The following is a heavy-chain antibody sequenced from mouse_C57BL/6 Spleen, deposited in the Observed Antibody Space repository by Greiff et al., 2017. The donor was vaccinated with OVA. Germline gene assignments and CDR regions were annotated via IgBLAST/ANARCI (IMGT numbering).Heavy chain of an antibody. Sequence: VQLQQPGAGLVRPGTSVKLSCKASGYTFTSYWMHWVKQRPGQGLEWIGVIDPSDSYTNYNQKFKGKATLTVDTSSSTAYMQLSSLTSEDSAVYYCARSDDYDGALDYWGQGTTLTVSS. CDR1: GYTFTSYW. D-gene: IGHD2-4*01. CDR2: IDPSDSYT. J-gene: IGHJ2*01. V-gene: IGHV1-59*01. CDR3: ARSDDYDGALDY.